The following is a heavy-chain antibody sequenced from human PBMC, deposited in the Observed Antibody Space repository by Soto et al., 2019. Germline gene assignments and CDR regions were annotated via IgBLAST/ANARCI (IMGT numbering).Heavy chain of an antibody. Sequence: QEQLQESGPGLVKPSETLSLTCTVSGGSIGNFYWSWIRQPAGKGLEWIGRIFSSGNTNYNPYLKSRVTMSVDTSKNQISLKVTAVTAADTAVYYCARMAVSAWFDPWGQGTLVTVSS. V-gene: IGHV4-4*07. J-gene: IGHJ5*02. D-gene: IGHD6-19*01. CDR2: IFSSGNT. CDR1: GGSIGNFY. CDR3: ARMAVSAWFDP.